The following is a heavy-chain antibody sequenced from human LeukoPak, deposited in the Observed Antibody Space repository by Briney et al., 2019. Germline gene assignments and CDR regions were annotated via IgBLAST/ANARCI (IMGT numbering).Heavy chain of an antibody. J-gene: IGHJ3*02. Sequence: PGGSLRLSCAASGFTFSSYSMNWVRQAPGKGLEWVSYISSSSSTIYYADSVKGRFTISRDNAKNSLYLQMNSLRAEDTAVYYCAREEAGTAFDIWGQGTMVTVSS. D-gene: IGHD6-19*01. V-gene: IGHV3-48*01. CDR2: ISSSSSTI. CDR1: GFTFSSYS. CDR3: AREEAGTAFDI.